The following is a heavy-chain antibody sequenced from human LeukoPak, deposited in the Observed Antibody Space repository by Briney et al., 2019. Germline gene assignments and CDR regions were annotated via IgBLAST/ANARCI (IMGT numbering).Heavy chain of an antibody. V-gene: IGHV4-4*02. D-gene: IGHD3-9*01. J-gene: IGHJ4*02. CDR1: GGSISSSNW. CDR3: ARGPEHYDILTGIDY. Sequence: SGTLSLTCAVSGGSISSSNWWSWVRQPPGKGLEWIGEIYHSGSTNYNPSLKSRVTISVDKSKNQFSLKLSSVTAADTAVYYCARGPEHYDILTGIDYWGQGTLVTVSS. CDR2: IYHSGST.